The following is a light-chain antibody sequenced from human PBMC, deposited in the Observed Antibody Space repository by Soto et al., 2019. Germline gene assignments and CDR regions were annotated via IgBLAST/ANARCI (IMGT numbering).Light chain of an antibody. CDR1: QSVSGN. V-gene: IGKV3-15*01. CDR3: QQYNNWPIT. Sequence: EIVMTQSPGTLSVSPGERATLSCRASQSVSGNLAWYHQKPGQAPRLLIYGASTRATGISARFSGSGSGTEFTITISSLQSEDFAVYYCQQYNNWPITFGQGTRLEIK. CDR2: GAS. J-gene: IGKJ5*01.